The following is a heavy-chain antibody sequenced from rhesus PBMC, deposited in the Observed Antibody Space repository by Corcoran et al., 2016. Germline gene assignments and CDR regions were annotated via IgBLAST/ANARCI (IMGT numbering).Heavy chain of an antibody. CDR2: ISESGCTI. V-gene: IGHV3-100*02. Sequence: DVQLVESGGGLVKPGGSLRLSCVASGFTFSIYEMQWVRQAPGKGLEWVSVISESGCTIYYADSVKGRFTISRDNAKNSLFLQMSSLRAEDTAVYYCTRVQYQYYFDYWGQGVLVTVSS. D-gene: IGHD3-3*01. J-gene: IGHJ4*01. CDR1: GFTFSIYE. CDR3: TRVQYQYYFDY.